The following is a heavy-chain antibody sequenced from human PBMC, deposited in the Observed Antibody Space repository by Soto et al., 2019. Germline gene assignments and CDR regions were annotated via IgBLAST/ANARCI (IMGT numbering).Heavy chain of an antibody. CDR3: ARDRRPGAAPNGLGLFAD. J-gene: IGHJ4*02. CDR2: IIPIFGTA. Sequence: GASVKVSCKASGGTFSSYAISWVRQAPGQGLEWMGGIIPIFGTANYAQKFQGRVTITADESTSTAYMELSSLRSEDTAVYYCARDRRPGAAPNGLGLFADWGQGTLVPVAS. V-gene: IGHV1-69*13. D-gene: IGHD1-1*01. CDR1: GGTFSSYA.